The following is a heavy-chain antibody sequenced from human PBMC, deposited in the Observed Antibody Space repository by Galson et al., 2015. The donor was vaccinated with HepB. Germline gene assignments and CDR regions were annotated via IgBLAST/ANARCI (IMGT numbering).Heavy chain of an antibody. V-gene: IGHV4-34*01. CDR1: GGSFSGYY. J-gene: IGHJ5*02. Sequence: ETLSLTCAVYGGSFSGYYWSWIRQPPGKGLEWIGEINHSGSTNYNPSLKSRVTISVDTSKNQFSLKLSSVTAADTAVYYCAMRYSSGFNWFDPWGQGTLVTVSS. CDR2: INHSGST. D-gene: IGHD6-19*01. CDR3: AMRYSSGFNWFDP.